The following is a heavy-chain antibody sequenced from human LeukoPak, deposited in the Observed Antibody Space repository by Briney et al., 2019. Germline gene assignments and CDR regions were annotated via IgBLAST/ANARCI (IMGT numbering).Heavy chain of an antibody. V-gene: IGHV1-2*02. D-gene: IGHD3-16*01. J-gene: IGHJ4*02. CDR1: GYTFTGYF. CDR2: INPNSGGT. CDR3: ARDLGGTATSFDY. Sequence: ASVKVSCKASGYTFTGYFIHWVRQAPAQGLEWMGWINPNSGGTNYAQKFQGRVTVTRDTSISTAYMELSSLRSDDAAVYYCARDLGGTATSFDYWGQGTLVTVSS.